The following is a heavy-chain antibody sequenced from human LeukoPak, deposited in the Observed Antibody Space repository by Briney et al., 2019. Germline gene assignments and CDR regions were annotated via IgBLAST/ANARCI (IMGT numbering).Heavy chain of an antibody. CDR3: ARDSRGPDY. V-gene: IGHV3-30*03. J-gene: IGHJ4*02. D-gene: IGHD3-22*01. CDR1: GFTFSSYA. Sequence: PGGSLRLSCTASGFTFSSYAMYWVRQAPGRGLDWVAVVSYDGSDKYYADSVKGRFTISRDNSKNTLYLQMTGLRVEDTAVYYCARDSRGPDYWGQGALVTVSS. CDR2: VSYDGSDK.